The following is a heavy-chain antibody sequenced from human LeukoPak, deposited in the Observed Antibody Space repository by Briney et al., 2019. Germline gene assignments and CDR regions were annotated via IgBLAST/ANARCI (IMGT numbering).Heavy chain of an antibody. CDR3: HRAVDY. CDR1: GGSLRSYY. D-gene: IGHD3-10*01. CDR2: IYYSASN. J-gene: IGHJ4*02. V-gene: IGHV4-59*08. Sequence: PLETLSLTCTVSGGSLRSYYWSWIRQPPGKGLEGIGHIYYSASNYYNPAHKSRATITVDTSSDQYSLNLSSVTAADTAVYYCHRAVDYWGQGTLVTV.